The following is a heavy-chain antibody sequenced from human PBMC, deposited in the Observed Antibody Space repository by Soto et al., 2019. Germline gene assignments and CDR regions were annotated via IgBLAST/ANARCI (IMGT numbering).Heavy chain of an antibody. J-gene: IGHJ6*02. CDR3: VRENYYYGMDV. Sequence: EVQLVESGGGLVQPGGSLRLSCAASGFTVSTDWMYWVRQAPGKGLEWVSVIRGGGNTFYADSVEGRFTISRDNSKHTVYLQMNGLRVEDTAMYYCVRENYYYGMDVWGQGTTVTVSS. V-gene: IGHV3-66*01. CDR2: IRGGGNT. CDR1: GFTVSTDW.